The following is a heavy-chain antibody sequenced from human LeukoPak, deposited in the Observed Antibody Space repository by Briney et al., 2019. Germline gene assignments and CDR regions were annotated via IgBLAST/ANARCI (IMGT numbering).Heavy chain of an antibody. CDR1: GYTFTSHY. Sequence: GASVKVSCKASGYTFTSHYIHWVRQAPGQGLEWMGIINPSGGSTNYAQKFQGRVTVTRDTSTSTVYMELSSLRSEDTAVYYCAREGPYCSSTSCYGGFDYWGQGTLVTVSS. V-gene: IGHV1-46*01. CDR3: AREGPYCSSTSCYGGFDY. D-gene: IGHD2-2*01. CDR2: INPSGGST. J-gene: IGHJ4*02.